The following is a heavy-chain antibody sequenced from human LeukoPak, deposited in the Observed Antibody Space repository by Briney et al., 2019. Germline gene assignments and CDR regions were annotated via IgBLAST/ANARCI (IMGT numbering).Heavy chain of an antibody. CDR1: GFTFRGYS. D-gene: IGHD2-8*01. J-gene: IGHJ4*02. CDR2: ISSYNDCI. CDR3: ARDGGYCTKGVCYLDY. Sequence: PGGSLRLSCAASGFTFRGYSMNWVRQAPGKGLEWVSSISSYNDCIYYADSVKGRFTISRDNAKNSLYLEMNSLRAEDTAVYYCARDGGYCTKGVCYLDYWGQGTLVTVSS. V-gene: IGHV3-21*01.